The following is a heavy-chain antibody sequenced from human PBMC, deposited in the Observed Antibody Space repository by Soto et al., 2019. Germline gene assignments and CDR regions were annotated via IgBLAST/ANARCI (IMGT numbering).Heavy chain of an antibody. V-gene: IGHV1-69*02. D-gene: IGHD3-16*01. J-gene: IGHJ4*02. CDR2: IIPMFGIT. CDR3: ATGALTFGGVLNA. CDR1: GATFSSST. Sequence: QVQLVQSGADVKKPRSSVKVSCKASGATFSSSTFTWVRQAPGQGLEWMGRIIPMFGITNSAQKFQGRLGITADESTNTVFMDMSSLRSDDTAIYYCATGALTFGGVLNAWGQGTLVTVSS.